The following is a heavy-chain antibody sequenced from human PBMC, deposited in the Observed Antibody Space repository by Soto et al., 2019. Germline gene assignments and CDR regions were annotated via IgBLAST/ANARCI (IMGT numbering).Heavy chain of an antibody. V-gene: IGHV1-2*04. CDR2: INPNTSGT. CDR3: ARDLWGYSDIKGYFYGMDV. Sequence: QVQQMQSGAEVKKPGASVKVSCKASGYTFTGFYMHWVRQAPGQGPEWMGWINPNTSGTSYAQKFQGWVTLTRDTSINTAYMERSRLSSDDTAVYYCARDLWGYSDIKGYFYGMDVWGQGTTVTISS. D-gene: IGHD5-12*01. CDR1: GYTFTGFY. J-gene: IGHJ6*02.